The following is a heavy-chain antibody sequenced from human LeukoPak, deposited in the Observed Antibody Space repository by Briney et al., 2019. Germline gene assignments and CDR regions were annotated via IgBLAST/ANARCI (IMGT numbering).Heavy chain of an antibody. J-gene: IGHJ6*02. CDR2: ISYDGSNK. CDR1: GFTFSSYG. Sequence: GGSLRLSCAVSGFTFSSYGMPWVRQAPGKGLEWVAVISYDGSNKYYADSVKGRFTISRDNSKNTLYLQMNSLRAEDTAVYYCAKERYFDWLLFPCGMDVWGQGTTVTVSS. D-gene: IGHD3-9*01. CDR3: AKERYFDWLLFPCGMDV. V-gene: IGHV3-30*18.